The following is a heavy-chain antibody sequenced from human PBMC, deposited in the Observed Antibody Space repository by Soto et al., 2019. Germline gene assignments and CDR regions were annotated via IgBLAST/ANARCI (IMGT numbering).Heavy chain of an antibody. J-gene: IGHJ6*02. CDR3: ARGDRGMDV. CDR2: INHSGST. V-gene: IGHV4-34*01. Sequence: KPSETLSLTCAVYGGSFSGYYWSWIRQPPGKGLEWIGEINHSGSTKYSPSLKSRVTMSLDTSKNQFYLKLSSVTAADTAVYYCARGDRGMDVWGQGTTVTVSS. CDR1: GGSFSGYY.